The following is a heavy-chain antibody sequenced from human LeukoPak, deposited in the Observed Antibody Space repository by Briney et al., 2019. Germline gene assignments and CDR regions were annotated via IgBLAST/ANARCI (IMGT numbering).Heavy chain of an antibody. CDR3: ARGGYDFWSGYYWRGWPPEYYFDC. CDR2: INAGNGNT. J-gene: IGHJ4*02. Sequence: ASVKVSCKASGYTFTSYAMHWVRQAPGQRLEWMGWINAGNGNTKYSQEFQGRVTITRDTSASTAYMELSSLRSEDMAVYYCARGGYDFWSGYYWRGWPPEYYFDCWGQGTLVTVSS. CDR1: GYTFTSYA. V-gene: IGHV1-3*03. D-gene: IGHD3-3*01.